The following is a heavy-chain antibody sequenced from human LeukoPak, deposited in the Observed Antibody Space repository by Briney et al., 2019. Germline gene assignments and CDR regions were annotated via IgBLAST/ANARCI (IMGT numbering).Heavy chain of an antibody. V-gene: IGHV1-69*04. D-gene: IGHD3-22*01. Sequence: SVKVSCKASGGTFSSYAISWVRQAPGQGLEWMGRIIPILGIANYAQKFQGRVTITADRSTSTAYMELSSLRSEDTAVYYCAHYDKNYYYYGMDVWGQGTTVTVSS. CDR2: IIPILGIA. CDR3: AHYDKNYYYYGMDV. J-gene: IGHJ6*02. CDR1: GGTFSSYA.